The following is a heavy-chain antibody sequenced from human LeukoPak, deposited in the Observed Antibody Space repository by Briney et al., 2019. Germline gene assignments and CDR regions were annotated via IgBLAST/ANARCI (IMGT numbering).Heavy chain of an antibody. Sequence: PSETLSLTCTVSGGSISSYYWSWIRQPPGKGLEWIGEINHSGSTNYNPSLKSRVTISVDTSKNQFSLKLSSVTAADTAVYYCARGIAAAVYYYYYYMDVWGKGTTVTVSS. J-gene: IGHJ6*03. CDR1: GGSISSYY. D-gene: IGHD6-13*01. CDR3: ARGIAAAVYYYYYYMDV. CDR2: INHSGST. V-gene: IGHV4-34*01.